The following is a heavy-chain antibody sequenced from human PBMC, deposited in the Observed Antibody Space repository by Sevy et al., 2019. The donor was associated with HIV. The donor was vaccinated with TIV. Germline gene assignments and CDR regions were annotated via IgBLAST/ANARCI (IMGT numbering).Heavy chain of an antibody. CDR2: MNPDSGKR. Sequence: ASVKVSCKTSGYTFTSYDINWVRQATGQGLEWMGWMNPDSGKRGDAQKFQGRVTMTTNTSISTAYMELRSLRSEDSAVYYCARADLDSSTFFYYYGMDVWCQGTTVTVSS. J-gene: IGHJ6*02. V-gene: IGHV1-8*01. D-gene: IGHD6-13*01. CDR3: ARADLDSSTFFYYYGMDV. CDR1: GYTFTSYD.